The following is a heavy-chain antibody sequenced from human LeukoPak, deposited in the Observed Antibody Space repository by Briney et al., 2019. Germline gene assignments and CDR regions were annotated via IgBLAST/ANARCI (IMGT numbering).Heavy chain of an antibody. CDR3: ARKGIAAAGTPETYYYYYYMDV. J-gene: IGHJ6*03. V-gene: IGHV4-4*09. D-gene: IGHD6-13*01. Sequence: TGGSLRLSCAASGFTFSSYAMSWIRRPPGKGLEWIGYIYTSGSTNYNPSLKSRVTISVDTSKNQFSLKLSSVTAADTAVYYCARKGIAAAGTPETYYYYYYMDVWGKGTTVTVSS. CDR1: GFTFSSYA. CDR2: IYTSGST.